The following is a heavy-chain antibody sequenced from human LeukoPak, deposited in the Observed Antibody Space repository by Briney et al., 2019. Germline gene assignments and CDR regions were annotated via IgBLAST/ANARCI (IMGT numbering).Heavy chain of an antibody. CDR1: GLTISNNY. CDR3: ARDKDA. Sequence: GGSLRLSCVVSGLTISNNYMSWVRQAPGKGLEWVSVIYSDGTTRNADSVKGRFTISRDNSKNTVYLQMDSLRAEDTAVYYCARDKDAWGQGTLVTVSS. CDR2: IYSDGTT. J-gene: IGHJ5*02. V-gene: IGHV3-66*01.